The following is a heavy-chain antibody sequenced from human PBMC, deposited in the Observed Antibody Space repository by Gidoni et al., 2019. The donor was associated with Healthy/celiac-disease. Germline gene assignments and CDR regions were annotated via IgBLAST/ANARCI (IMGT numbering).Heavy chain of an antibody. J-gene: IGHJ4*02. Sequence: QVQLQQWGAGLLKPSETLSLTCAVYGGSFSGYYWSWLRQPPGQGLEWIGEINHSGSTNYNPSLKSRVTISVDTSKNQFSLNLSSVTAADTAVYYCARVLSGIAYWGQGTLVTVSS. CDR1: GGSFSGYY. CDR2: INHSGST. V-gene: IGHV4-34*01. D-gene: IGHD1-26*01. CDR3: ARVLSGIAY.